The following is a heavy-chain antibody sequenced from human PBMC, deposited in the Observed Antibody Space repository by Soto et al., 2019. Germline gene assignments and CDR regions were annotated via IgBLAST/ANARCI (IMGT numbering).Heavy chain of an antibody. CDR2: ISNGGDYI. J-gene: IGHJ4*02. V-gene: IGHV3-21*01. CDR1: GSPFSTYG. Sequence: EVPVVESGGGLVKPGGSLRLSCTASGSPFSTYGMNWVRQAPGKGLEWVSSISNGGDYIYYADSVQGRFTISRDNAKNSLYLQMSSLRVEDTAGYFCARDESAGSSIRYWGQGTLVTVSS. D-gene: IGHD6-13*01. CDR3: ARDESAGSSIRY.